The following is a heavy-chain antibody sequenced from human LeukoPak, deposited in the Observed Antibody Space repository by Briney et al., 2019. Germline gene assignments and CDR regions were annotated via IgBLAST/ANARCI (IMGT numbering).Heavy chain of an antibody. CDR3: ARVRCSSNSCFPDY. J-gene: IGHJ4*02. Sequence: GGSLRLSCAASGFTFSTYWMSWVRQAPGKGLEWVANIKQDGSDKYYVDSVKGRFTISRDNAKNSLFLQMNSPRAEDTAVYYCARVRCSSNSCFPDYWGQGTLVTVSS. V-gene: IGHV3-7*01. D-gene: IGHD2-2*01. CDR1: GFTFSTYW. CDR2: IKQDGSDK.